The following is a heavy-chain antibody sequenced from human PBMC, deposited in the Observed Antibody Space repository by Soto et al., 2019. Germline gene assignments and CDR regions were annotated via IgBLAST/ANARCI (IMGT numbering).Heavy chain of an antibody. CDR1: GFTFSSYG. D-gene: IGHD2-8*02. CDR3: ATRTGDY. Sequence: QVQLVESGGGVVQPGRSLRLSCAASGFTFSSYGMHWVRQAPGKGLEWVAVISYDGSNKYYADSVKGRFTISRDNSKNPLYLQMNSLRAEDTAVYYCATRTGDYWGQGTLVTVSS. V-gene: IGHV3-30*03. J-gene: IGHJ4*02. CDR2: ISYDGSNK.